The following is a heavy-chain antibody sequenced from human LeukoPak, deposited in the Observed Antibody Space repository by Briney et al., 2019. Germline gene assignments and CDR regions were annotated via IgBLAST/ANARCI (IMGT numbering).Heavy chain of an antibody. D-gene: IGHD2-15*01. CDR3: ANVPRSTVSY. CDR1: EFTFSTYW. Sequence: GGSLRLSCAASEFTFSTYWMHWVRQTPGKRLEWVAELNEDGTVKYYVDSVKGRFTISRDNAKNSLYLQMNRLRAEDTGVYFCANVPRSTVSYWGRGTLVTVSS. J-gene: IGHJ4*02. V-gene: IGHV3-7*01. CDR2: LNEDGTVK.